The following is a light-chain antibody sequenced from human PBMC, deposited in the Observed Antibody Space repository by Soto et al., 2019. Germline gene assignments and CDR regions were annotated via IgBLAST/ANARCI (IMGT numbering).Light chain of an antibody. CDR2: DAS. CDR3: QQRSIWPPIT. CDR1: QSVSSY. Sequence: EIVLTQSPATLSLSPGERATLSCRASQSVSSYLAWYQQKPGQAPRLLIYDASNRATGIPARFSGSGSGTDFILTISSLEPEDFAVYYCQQRSIWPPITFGQGTRLEIK. V-gene: IGKV3-11*01. J-gene: IGKJ5*01.